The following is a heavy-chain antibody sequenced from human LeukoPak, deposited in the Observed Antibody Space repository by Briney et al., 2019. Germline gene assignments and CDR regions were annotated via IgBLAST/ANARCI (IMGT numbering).Heavy chain of an antibody. CDR2: ISYDGSNK. D-gene: IGHD3-10*01. CDR1: GFTFSSYA. V-gene: IGHV3-30*04. Sequence: GGSLRLSCAASGFTFSSYAMHWVRQAPGKGLEWVAVISYDGSNKYYADSVKGRFTISRDNSKNTLYLQMNSLSAEDTAVYYCARGGSPFDYWGQGTLVTVSS. J-gene: IGHJ4*02. CDR3: ARGGSPFDY.